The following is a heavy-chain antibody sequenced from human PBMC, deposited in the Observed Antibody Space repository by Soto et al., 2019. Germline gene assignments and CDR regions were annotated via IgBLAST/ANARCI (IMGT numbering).Heavy chain of an antibody. Sequence: QVQLQESGPGLVLPSETLSLTCTVSGGSMNSYYWTWVRQPPGKGLEWIGYVYDSGTSKYNASLESRITMSLDKSRNQFSLSLSYVTAADTAVYFCARYSPPKKSFDSNPGWLDPWGQGTLVAVSS. CDR2: VYDSGTS. CDR3: ARYSPPKKSFDSNPGWLDP. V-gene: IGHV4-59*01. D-gene: IGHD2-21*01. CDR1: GGSMNSYY. J-gene: IGHJ5*02.